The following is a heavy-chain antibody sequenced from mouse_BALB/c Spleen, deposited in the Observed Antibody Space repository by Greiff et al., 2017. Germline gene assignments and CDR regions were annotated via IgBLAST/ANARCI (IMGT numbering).Heavy chain of an antibody. CDR1: GYTFTSYW. Sequence: QVQLKESGAELVKPGASVKLSCKASGYTFTSYWMHWVKQRPGQGLEWIGEINPSNGRTNYNEKFKSKATLTVDKSSSTAYMQLSSLTSEDSAVYYCARDGNYGFAYWGQGTLVTVSA. CDR2: INPSNGRT. V-gene: IGHV1S81*02. CDR3: ARDGNYGFAY. J-gene: IGHJ3*01. D-gene: IGHD2-1*01.